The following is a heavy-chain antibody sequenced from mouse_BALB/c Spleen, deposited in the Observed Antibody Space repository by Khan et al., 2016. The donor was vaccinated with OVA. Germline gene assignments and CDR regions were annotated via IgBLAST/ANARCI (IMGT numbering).Heavy chain of an antibody. CDR3: AIRNYFGYTFAY. V-gene: IGHV1-77*01. J-gene: IGHJ3*01. Sequence: QVRLQQSGAELARPGASVKLSCKASGYTFTDYYINWVKQRTGQGLEWIGEISPGSGDTYYNERFKGKATLTADKSSSTASMQLSSLTSEASAVYFCAIRNYFGYTFAYWGQGTLVTVSA. CDR2: ISPGSGDT. D-gene: IGHD1-2*01. CDR1: GYTFTDYY.